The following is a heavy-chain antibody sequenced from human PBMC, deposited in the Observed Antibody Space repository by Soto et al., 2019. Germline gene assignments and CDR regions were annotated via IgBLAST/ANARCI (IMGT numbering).Heavy chain of an antibody. D-gene: IGHD2-15*01. CDR1: GYSFTSYR. Sequence: GESLKISCKGSGYSFTSYRIGWVRQMPGKGLEWMGIIYPGDSDTRYSPSFQGQVTISADKSISTAYLQWSSLKASDTSIYYCARLQGYCSGGSCGYFDYWGQGTLVTVSS. CDR3: ARLQGYCSGGSCGYFDY. J-gene: IGHJ4*02. V-gene: IGHV5-51*01. CDR2: IYPGDSDT.